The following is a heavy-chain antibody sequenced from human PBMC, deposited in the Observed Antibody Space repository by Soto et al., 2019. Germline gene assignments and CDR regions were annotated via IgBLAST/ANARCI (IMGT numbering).Heavy chain of an antibody. D-gene: IGHD5-12*01. J-gene: IGHJ3*02. V-gene: IGHV3-53*01. CDR3: ARAPRLRPSGGAFDI. CDR1: GFTVSSNY. CDR2: IYSGGST. Sequence: EVQLVESGGGLIQPGGSLRLSCAASGFTVSSNYMSWVRQAPGKGLEWVSVIYSGGSTYYADSVKGRFTISRDNSKNTLYLQMNSLRAEDTAVYYCARAPRLRPSGGAFDIWGQGTMVTVSS.